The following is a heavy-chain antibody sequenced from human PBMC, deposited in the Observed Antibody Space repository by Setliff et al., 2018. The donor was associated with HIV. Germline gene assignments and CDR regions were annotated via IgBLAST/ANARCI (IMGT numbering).Heavy chain of an antibody. CDR3: ARLGSHCKNAFCPPY. CDR1: GASITSGSYY. Sequence: SETLSLTCNVSGASITSGSYYWSWIRRPAGKGLEWIGHIYSRGPTNYNPSLRSRVIISVDTSKNQLSLRLSSVTAADTAVYYCARLGSHCKNAFCPPYWGQGTLVTVSS. V-gene: IGHV4-61*09. D-gene: IGHD2-15*01. CDR2: IYSRGPT. J-gene: IGHJ4*02.